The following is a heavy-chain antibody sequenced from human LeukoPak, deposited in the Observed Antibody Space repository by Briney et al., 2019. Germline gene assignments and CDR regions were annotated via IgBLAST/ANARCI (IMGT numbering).Heavy chain of an antibody. J-gene: IGHJ3*02. D-gene: IGHD3-9*01. Sequence: PGTSLRLSCATSGFTFRDYGIHWVRQAPGKGLEWVAFIRYDGSNKYYADSVKGRFTISRDNSKNTLYLQMNSLRAEDTAVYYCAKDPPPYYDILTGYTDAFDIWGQGTMVTVSS. CDR2: IRYDGSNK. CDR1: GFTFRDYG. V-gene: IGHV3-30*02. CDR3: AKDPPPYYDILTGYTDAFDI.